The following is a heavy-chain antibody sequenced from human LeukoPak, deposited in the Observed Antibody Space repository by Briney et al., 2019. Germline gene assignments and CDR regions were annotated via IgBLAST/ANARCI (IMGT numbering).Heavy chain of an antibody. D-gene: IGHD2-2*01. J-gene: IGHJ4*02. V-gene: IGHV1-2*02. Sequence: ASVKVSCKASGYTFTGYYMHWVRQAPGQGLEWMGWIDPNSGGTNYAQKFRGRVTMTRDTSISTAYMELSRLRSDDTAVYYCARSVVPAAPDGYWGQGTLVTVSS. CDR3: ARSVVPAAPDGY. CDR1: GYTFTGYY. CDR2: IDPNSGGT.